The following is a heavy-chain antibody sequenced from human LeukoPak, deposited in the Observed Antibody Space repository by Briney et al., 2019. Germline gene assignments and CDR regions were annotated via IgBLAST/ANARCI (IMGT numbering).Heavy chain of an antibody. CDR3: ARLRVGAAAGSWYFDY. V-gene: IGHV5-51*01. D-gene: IGHD6-13*01. CDR1: GYSFTSYW. J-gene: IGHJ4*02. Sequence: GESLKISCKGSGYSFTSYWIGWVRQMPGKGLEWMGIIYPGDSDTRYSPSFQGQVTISADKSISTAYLQWSSLKASDTAMYYCARLRVGAAAGSWYFDYWGQGTLVTVSS. CDR2: IYPGDSDT.